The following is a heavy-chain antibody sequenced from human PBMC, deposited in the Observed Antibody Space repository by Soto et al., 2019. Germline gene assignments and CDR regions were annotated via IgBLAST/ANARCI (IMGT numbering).Heavy chain of an antibody. CDR1: GGSISSYY. CDR3: ARAPPPGDYYYYYMDV. CDR2: IYYSGTT. J-gene: IGHJ6*03. D-gene: IGHD7-27*01. V-gene: IGHV4-59*01. Sequence: SETLSLTCTVSGGSISSYYWSWIRQPPGKGLEWIGYIYYSGTTNYNPSLKSRVTILVDTSKNQFSLKLGSVTAADTAVYYCARAPPPGDYYYYYMDVWGKGTTVTVSS.